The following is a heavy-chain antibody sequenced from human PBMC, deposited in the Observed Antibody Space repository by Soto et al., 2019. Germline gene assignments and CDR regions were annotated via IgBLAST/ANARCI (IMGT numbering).Heavy chain of an antibody. J-gene: IGHJ4*02. CDR2: IYPGDSDT. Sequence: ESLKISCKGSGYSFTSYWIGWVRQMPGKGLEWMGIIYPGDSDTRYSPSFQGQVTISADKSISTAYLQWSSLKASDTAMYYCARGSSITIFGVVTEGYFDYWGQGTLVTVSS. D-gene: IGHD3-3*01. V-gene: IGHV5-51*01. CDR1: GYSFTSYW. CDR3: ARGSSITIFGVVTEGYFDY.